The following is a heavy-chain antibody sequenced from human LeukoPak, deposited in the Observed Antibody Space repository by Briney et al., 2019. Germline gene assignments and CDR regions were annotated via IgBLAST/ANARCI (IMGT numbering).Heavy chain of an antibody. CDR3: ARDFC. J-gene: IGHJ4*02. CDR2: INPNSGGT. V-gene: IGHV1-2*02. D-gene: IGHD2/OR15-2a*01. Sequence: GASVKVSCKASGYTFTSYAMNWVRQAPGQGLEWMGWINPNSGGTNYAQKFQGRVTMTRDTSISIAYMELSRLRSDDTAVYYCARDFCWGQGTLVTVSS. CDR1: GYTFTSYA.